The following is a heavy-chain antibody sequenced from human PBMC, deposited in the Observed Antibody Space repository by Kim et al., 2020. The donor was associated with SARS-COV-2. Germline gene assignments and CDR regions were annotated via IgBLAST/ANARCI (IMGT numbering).Heavy chain of an antibody. J-gene: IGHJ4*02. CDR2: ISHDTTNK. V-gene: IGHV3-33*05. D-gene: IGHD5-18*01. CDR1: GFTFSNYG. CDR3: ARDLYTSGYSNPDY. Sequence: GGSLRLSCAASGFTFSNYGIHWVRQAPGKGLEWVAVISHDTTNKYYADSVKGRFTISRDNSRNTLYLQMNSLRAEDTAVYYCARDLYTSGYSNPDYWGQGTLVTVSS.